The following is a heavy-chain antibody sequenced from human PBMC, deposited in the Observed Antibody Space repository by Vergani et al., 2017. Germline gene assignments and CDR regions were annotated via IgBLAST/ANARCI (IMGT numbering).Heavy chain of an antibody. J-gene: IGHJ4*02. CDR1: GFTFSSYS. CDR3: ANLQGYCSSTSCRDY. Sequence: EVQLVESGGGLVKPGGSLRLSCAASGFTFSSYSMNWVRQAPGKGLEWVSSISSSSSYIYYADSVKGRFTISRDNAKNSLYLQMNSLRAEDTAVYYCANLQGYCSSTSCRDYWGQGTLVTVSS. D-gene: IGHD2-2*01. CDR2: ISSSSSYI. V-gene: IGHV3-21*01.